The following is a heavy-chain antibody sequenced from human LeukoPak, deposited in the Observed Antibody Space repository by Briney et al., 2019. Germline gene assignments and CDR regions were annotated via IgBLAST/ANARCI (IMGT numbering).Heavy chain of an antibody. CDR1: GFTFSNPA. CDR3: VTKWRWLQF. CDR2: ISGSGGST. V-gene: IGHV3-23*01. Sequence: PGGSLRLSCAASGFTFSNPALSWVRQAPGKGLEWVSDISGSGGSTYYADSVKGRFTISRDNAKNSLYLQMNSLGAEDTAVYYCVTKWRWLQFWGQGTLVTVSS. D-gene: IGHD5-24*01. J-gene: IGHJ4*02.